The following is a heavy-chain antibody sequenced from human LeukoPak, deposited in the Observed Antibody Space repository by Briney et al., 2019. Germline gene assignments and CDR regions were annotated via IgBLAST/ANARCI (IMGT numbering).Heavy chain of an antibody. CDR1: GGSLSIYY. J-gene: IGHJ5*02. V-gene: IGHV4-59*01. Sequence: SETLSLTCIVSGGSLSIYYWNWIRQPPGKGLEWIGYIYNSGSTDYNPSLKRRVTISADTTKNQFSLKLTSVPAADTAVYYCARDRELGSWGQGILVTVSS. CDR2: IYNSGST. D-gene: IGHD3-10*01. CDR3: ARDRELGS.